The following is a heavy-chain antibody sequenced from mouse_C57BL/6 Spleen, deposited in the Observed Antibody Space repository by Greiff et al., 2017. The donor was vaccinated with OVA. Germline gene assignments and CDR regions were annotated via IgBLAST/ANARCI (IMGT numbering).Heavy chain of an antibody. CDR3: ARLLDGAY. D-gene: IGHD1-1*01. J-gene: IGHJ3*01. V-gene: IGHV1-53*01. CDR2: INTSNGGT. CDR1: AYPFPSSW. Sequence: QFRLHRPGTDRLKPGPSVKLSAKASAYPFPSSWMHWGKRRPGQGLEWIGKINTSNGGTNYNEKFNSKATLTVDKSSSTAYMQLSSLTSEDSAVYYCARLLDGAYWGQGTLVTVSA.